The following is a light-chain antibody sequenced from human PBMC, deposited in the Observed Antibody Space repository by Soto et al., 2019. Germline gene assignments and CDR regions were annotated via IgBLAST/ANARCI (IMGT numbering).Light chain of an antibody. J-gene: IGLJ7*01. CDR3: SSYAGSDMGV. Sequence: QSALTQPPSASGSPGQSVAISCTGTSSDVGGYNYVSWYQHHPGKAPKLIIYEVTKRPSGVPDRFSGSKSANTASLTVSGLQPDDEADYYCSSYAGSDMGVFGGGTQLTVL. CDR2: EVT. CDR1: SSDVGGYNY. V-gene: IGLV2-8*01.